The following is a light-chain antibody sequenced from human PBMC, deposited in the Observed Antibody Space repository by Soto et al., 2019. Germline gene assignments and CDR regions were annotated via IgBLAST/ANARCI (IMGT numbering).Light chain of an antibody. V-gene: IGLV1-40*01. CDR1: SSNIGANYD. J-gene: IGLJ2*01. CDR3: QSYDNGLSHVV. Sequence: QSALTQPPSVSGAPGQRVTISCTGSSSNIGANYDVHWYRLVPGTAPKLLISGNNNRPSGVPDRFSVSKSGTSASLAIAGLQAEDEADYHCQSYDNGLSHVVFGRGTKLTVL. CDR2: GNN.